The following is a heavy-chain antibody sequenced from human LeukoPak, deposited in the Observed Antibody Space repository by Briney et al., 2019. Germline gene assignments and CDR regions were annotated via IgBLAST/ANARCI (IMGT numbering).Heavy chain of an antibody. J-gene: IGHJ3*02. CDR2: IKPDGGEK. V-gene: IGHV3-7*01. Sequence: GGSLRLSCAASGFTFSSYMMTWVRQAPGKGLEWVANIKPDGGEKFYVDSVRGRFTISRDNSKNTLYLEMNSLRAEDTAVYYCSKDRDSSPSDLDIWGQGTMVTVSS. CDR1: GFTFSSYM. D-gene: IGHD6-19*01. CDR3: SKDRDSSPSDLDI.